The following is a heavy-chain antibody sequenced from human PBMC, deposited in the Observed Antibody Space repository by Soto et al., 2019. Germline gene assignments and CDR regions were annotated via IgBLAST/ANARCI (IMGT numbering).Heavy chain of an antibody. CDR3: AKDRLGATGDY. Sequence: ASVKVSCKASGYTFTSYGISWVRQTPGQGLEWMGWISAYNSNINYAQKLQGRVTMTTDTSTSTAYMELRSLRSDDTAVYFCAKDRLGATGDYWGQGTLVTVSS. D-gene: IGHD1-26*01. CDR2: ISAYNSNI. J-gene: IGHJ4*02. V-gene: IGHV1-18*01. CDR1: GYTFTSYG.